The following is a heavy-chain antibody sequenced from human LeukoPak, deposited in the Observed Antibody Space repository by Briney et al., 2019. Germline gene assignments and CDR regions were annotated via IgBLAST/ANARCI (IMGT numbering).Heavy chain of an antibody. D-gene: IGHD3-22*01. Sequence: ASVTVSCKASGYTFTGYYMHWVRQAPGQGLEWMGWINPNSGGTNYAQKFQGRATMTRDTSISTAYMELSRLRSDDTAVYYCARTSSGYAKWGFDYWGQGTLVTVSS. J-gene: IGHJ4*02. V-gene: IGHV1-2*02. CDR2: INPNSGGT. CDR3: ARTSSGYAKWGFDY. CDR1: GYTFTGYY.